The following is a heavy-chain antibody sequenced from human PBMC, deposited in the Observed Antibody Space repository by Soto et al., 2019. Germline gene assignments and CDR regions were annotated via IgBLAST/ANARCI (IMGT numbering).Heavy chain of an antibody. CDR1: GFTFSTYA. V-gene: IGHV3-23*01. Sequence: EVQLLESGGGLVQPGGSLRLSCVASGFTFSTYAMTWVRQAPGKGLEWVSAISGSGGSTYYADSVKGRFTISRDNSKNTLYLQMNSLRAEDTAVYYCAKGGWAVRGVMGYWGQGTLVTVSS. CDR3: AKGGWAVRGVMGY. D-gene: IGHD3-10*01. J-gene: IGHJ4*02. CDR2: ISGSGGST.